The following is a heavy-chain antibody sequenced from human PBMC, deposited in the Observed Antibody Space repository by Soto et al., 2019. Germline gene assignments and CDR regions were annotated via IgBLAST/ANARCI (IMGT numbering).Heavy chain of an antibody. CDR2: IYHSGST. V-gene: IGHV4-38-2*02. CDR3: AREPGMVRVDAFDI. J-gene: IGHJ3*02. CDR1: GYSISSGYY. Sequence: PSETLSLTCAVSGYSISSGYYWGWIRQPPGKGLEWIGGIYHSGSTYYNPSLKSRVTISVDTSKNQFSLKLSSVTAADTAVYYCAREPGMVRVDAFDIWGQGTMVTVS. D-gene: IGHD3-10*01.